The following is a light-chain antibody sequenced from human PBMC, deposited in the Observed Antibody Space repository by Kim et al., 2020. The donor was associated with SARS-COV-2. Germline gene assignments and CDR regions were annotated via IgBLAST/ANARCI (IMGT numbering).Light chain of an antibody. V-gene: IGKV3-20*01. J-gene: IGKJ4*01. Sequence: APGDRATISCRASQCVSSSNLAWYQQKPGQPPRLLMYDASSRATGIPDRFSGSGSGTDFTLTISRLEPEDFAVYYCQQYGSTPLTFGGGTKVDIK. CDR3: QQYGSTPLT. CDR2: DAS. CDR1: QCVSSSN.